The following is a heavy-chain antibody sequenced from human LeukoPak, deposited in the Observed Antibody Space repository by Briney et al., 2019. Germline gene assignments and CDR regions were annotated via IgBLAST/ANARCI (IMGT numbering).Heavy chain of an antibody. Sequence: GRSLRLSCAASGFTFDDYAMHWVRQAPGKGLEWVSGISWNSGSIGYADSVKGRFTISRDNAKNSLYLQMNSLRAEDTALYYCAKVGRKDAFDIWGQGTMVTVSS. J-gene: IGHJ3*02. V-gene: IGHV3-9*01. CDR1: GFTFDDYA. CDR3: AKVGRKDAFDI. D-gene: IGHD1-14*01. CDR2: ISWNSGSI.